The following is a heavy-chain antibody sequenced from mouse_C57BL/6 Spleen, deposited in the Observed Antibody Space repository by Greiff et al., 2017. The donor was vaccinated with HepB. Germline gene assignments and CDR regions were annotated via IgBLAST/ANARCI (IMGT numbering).Heavy chain of an antibody. V-gene: IGHV1-50*01. CDR2: IDPSDSYT. Sequence: QVQLQQPGAELVKPGASVKLSCKASGYTFTSYWMQWVKQRPGQGLEWIGEIDPSDSYTNYNQKFKGKATLTVDTSSSTAYMQLSSLTSEDSAVYYCASGGSRDYWGQGTTLTVSS. J-gene: IGHJ2*01. D-gene: IGHD1-1*01. CDR1: GYTFTSYW. CDR3: ASGGSRDY.